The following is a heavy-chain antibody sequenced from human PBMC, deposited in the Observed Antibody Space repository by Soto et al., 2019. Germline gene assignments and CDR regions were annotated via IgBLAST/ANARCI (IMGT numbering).Heavy chain of an antibody. CDR1: GGSISNVNDC. Sequence: QVQLQESGPGLVKPSQTLSLTCIVSGGSISNVNDCWSWIRQRPDKGLEWIGHIYSGGSIYNISSLTSRVSILVDTSKNQFSLQPSSVSAAGPAVYYCARGASGDKLDYWGQGTRVTVSS. CDR3: ARGASGDKLDY. CDR2: IYSGGSI. D-gene: IGHD7-27*01. V-gene: IGHV4-30-4*01. J-gene: IGHJ4*02.